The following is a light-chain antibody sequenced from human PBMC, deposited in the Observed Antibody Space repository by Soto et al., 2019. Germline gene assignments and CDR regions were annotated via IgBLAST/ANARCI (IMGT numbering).Light chain of an antibody. CDR2: GTS. CDR3: QHYGRSPPWT. J-gene: IGKJ1*01. V-gene: IGKV3-20*01. Sequence: EIVLTQSPGTLSLSPGERATLSCRASQSVNNYYLAWFQQKPGQAPRLLIYGTSTRPPGIPDRFSGSGSGTGFSLTISRLEPEDFAVYYCQHYGRSPPWTFGQGTKVEIK. CDR1: QSVNNYY.